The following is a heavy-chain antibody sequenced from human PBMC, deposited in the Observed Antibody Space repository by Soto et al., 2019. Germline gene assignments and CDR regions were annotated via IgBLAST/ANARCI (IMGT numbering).Heavy chain of an antibody. CDR2: ISGSGGST. CDR3: APFIAVAGQDYVDY. Sequence: GGSLRLSCAASGFTFSSYAMSWVRQAPGKGLEWVSAISGSGGSTYYADSVKGRFTISRDNSKNTLYLQMNSLRAEDTAVYYCAPFIAVAGQDYVDYWGQGTLVTVSS. J-gene: IGHJ4*02. V-gene: IGHV3-23*01. D-gene: IGHD6-19*01. CDR1: GFTFSSYA.